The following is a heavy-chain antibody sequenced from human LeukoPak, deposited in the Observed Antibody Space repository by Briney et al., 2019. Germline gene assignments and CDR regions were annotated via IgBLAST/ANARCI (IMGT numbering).Heavy chain of an antibody. CDR3: ARRNHPSPDGGGAFDI. CDR2: IYYSGST. J-gene: IGHJ3*02. CDR1: GGSISSYY. V-gene: IGHV4-59*01. D-gene: IGHD3-16*01. Sequence: SETLSLTCTVSGGSISSYYWSWIRQPPGKGLEWIGYIYYSGSTNYNPSLKSRVTISVDTSKNQFSLKLSSVTAADTAVYYCARRNHPSPDGGGAFDIWGQGTMVTVSS.